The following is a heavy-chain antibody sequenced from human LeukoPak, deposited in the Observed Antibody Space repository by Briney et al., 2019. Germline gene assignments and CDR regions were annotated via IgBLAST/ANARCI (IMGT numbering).Heavy chain of an antibody. CDR2: INHSGST. CDR1: GGSFSGYY. D-gene: IGHD6-13*01. Sequence: PSETLSLTCAVYGGSFSGYYWSWIRQPPGKGLEWIGEINHSGSTNYNPSLESRVTISVDTSKNQFSLKLSSVTAADTAVYYCARSQQLGYFDYWGQGTLVTVSS. J-gene: IGHJ4*02. CDR3: ARSQQLGYFDY. V-gene: IGHV4-34*01.